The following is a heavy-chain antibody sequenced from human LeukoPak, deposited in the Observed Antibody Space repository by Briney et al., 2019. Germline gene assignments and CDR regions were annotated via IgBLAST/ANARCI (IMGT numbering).Heavy chain of an antibody. CDR2: IHSSGST. Sequence: SETLSLTCTVSGGSISNYYWSWIRQPPGKTLEWIGYIHSSGSTNYNPSVKSRLTISVDTSKNQFSLKLSSVTAADTAIYYCARITDWNDLDYWGQGILVNVSS. CDR1: GGSISNYY. V-gene: IGHV4-59*01. J-gene: IGHJ4*02. CDR3: ARITDWNDLDY. D-gene: IGHD1-1*01.